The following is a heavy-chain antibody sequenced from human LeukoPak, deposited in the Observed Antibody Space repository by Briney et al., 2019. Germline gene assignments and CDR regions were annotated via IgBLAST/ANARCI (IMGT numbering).Heavy chain of an antibody. V-gene: IGHV1-69*17. Sequence: ASVKVSFKASGGTFINYAISWVRQAPGQGGERMGRIIPIFGIANYTQKFQGRVTITADKSTTTAYMELSSLRSEDTAVYYCARDIIEEAVAGPNWFDPWGQGTLVTVSS. D-gene: IGHD6-19*01. CDR2: IIPIFGIA. J-gene: IGHJ5*02. CDR1: GGTFINYA. CDR3: ARDIIEEAVAGPNWFDP.